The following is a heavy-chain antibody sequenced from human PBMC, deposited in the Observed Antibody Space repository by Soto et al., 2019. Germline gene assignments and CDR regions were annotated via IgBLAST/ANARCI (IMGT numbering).Heavy chain of an antibody. D-gene: IGHD4-17*01. CDR1: GASIGSYY. CDR2: IHYSGST. J-gene: IGHJ4*02. CDR3: ARVGWTTVGYYFDY. Sequence: PSETLSLTCTVSGASIGSYYWSWIRQPPGKGLEWIGYIHYSGSTKYNPPLKSRVTISIDTSKNQFSLKLSSVTAADTAVYYCARVGWTTVGYYFDYWGLGALVTVS. V-gene: IGHV4-59*01.